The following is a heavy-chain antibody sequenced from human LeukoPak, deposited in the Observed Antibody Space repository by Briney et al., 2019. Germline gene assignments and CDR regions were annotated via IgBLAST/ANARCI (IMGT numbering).Heavy chain of an antibody. V-gene: IGHV3-30*18. J-gene: IGHJ4*02. D-gene: IGHD1-26*01. CDR1: GFTFSSYG. CDR2: ISYDGSDE. CDR3: AKDRRIVGADYFDY. Sequence: GSLRLSCAASGFTFSSYGMHWVRQAPGKGLEWVAVISYDGSDEYYADSVKGRFTISRDNSKNTLYLQMNSLRAEDTAVYYCAKDRRIVGADYFDYWGQGTLITVSS.